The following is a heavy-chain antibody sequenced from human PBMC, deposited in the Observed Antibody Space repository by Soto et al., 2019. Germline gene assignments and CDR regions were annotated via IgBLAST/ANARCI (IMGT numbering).Heavy chain of an antibody. CDR2: IIPIFGTA. CDR3: ARDTPDIVVVPAAIGGWFDP. V-gene: IGHV1-69*01. D-gene: IGHD2-2*01. Sequence: QVQLVQSGAEVKKPGSSVKVSCKASGGTFSSYAISWVRQAPGQGLEWMGGIIPIFGTANYAQKFQGRVTITADESTSTAYMELSSLRSEDTAVYYCARDTPDIVVVPAAIGGWFDPWGQGTLVTVSS. CDR1: GGTFSSYA. J-gene: IGHJ5*02.